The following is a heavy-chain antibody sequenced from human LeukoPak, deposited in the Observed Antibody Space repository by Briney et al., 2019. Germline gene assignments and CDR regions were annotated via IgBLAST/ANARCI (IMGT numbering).Heavy chain of an antibody. D-gene: IGHD3-10*01. CDR2: ISAYNGNT. CDR3: ARAARFGAITMVRGFDY. Sequence: ASVKVSCKASGYTFTSYGISWVRQAPGQGLEWMGWISAYNGNTNYAQKLQGRVTMTTDTSTSTAYMELRSLRSDDTAVYYCARAARFGAITMVRGFDYWGQGTLVTVSS. J-gene: IGHJ4*02. CDR1: GYTFTSYG. V-gene: IGHV1-18*01.